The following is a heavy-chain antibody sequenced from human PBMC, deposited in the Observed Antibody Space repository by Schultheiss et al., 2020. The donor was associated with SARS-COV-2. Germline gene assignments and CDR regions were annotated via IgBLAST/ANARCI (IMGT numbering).Heavy chain of an antibody. CDR2: INPNSGGT. CDR1: GGTFSSYA. Sequence: ASVKVSCKASGGTFSSYAISWVRQAPGQGLEWMGWINPNSGGTNYAQKFQGRVTMTRDTSISTAYMELRSLRSDDTAVYYCALGYCSGGSCYSFDPWGQGTLVTVS. CDR3: ALGYCSGGSCYSFDP. V-gene: IGHV1-2*02. J-gene: IGHJ5*02. D-gene: IGHD2-15*01.